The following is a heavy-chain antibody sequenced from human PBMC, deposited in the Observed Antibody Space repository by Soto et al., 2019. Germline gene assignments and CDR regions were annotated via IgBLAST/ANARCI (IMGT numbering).Heavy chain of an antibody. CDR2: SSPRGDTI. J-gene: IGHJ4*02. Sequence: LRLSCVASGFSLANYPMNWVRQTPGKGLEWISYSSPRGDTIYYADSVEGRFTISRDNARDSLSLHISSLRDEDSALYYCAKGPHTNVGWPYYFESWGQGVPVTVS. D-gene: IGHD6-19*01. CDR1: GFSLANYP. CDR3: AKGPHTNVGWPYYFES. V-gene: IGHV3-48*02.